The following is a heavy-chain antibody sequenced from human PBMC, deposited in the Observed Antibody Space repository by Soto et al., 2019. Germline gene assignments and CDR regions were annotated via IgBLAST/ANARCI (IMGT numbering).Heavy chain of an antibody. Sequence: GGSLRLSCAASGFTVSSNYMSWVRQAPGKGLEWVSVIYSGGSTYYADSVKGRFTISRDNSKNTLYLQMNSLRAEDTAVYYCARGDSSGWYVPVDYWGQGTLVTVSS. D-gene: IGHD6-19*01. CDR3: ARGDSSGWYVPVDY. J-gene: IGHJ4*02. V-gene: IGHV3-66*01. CDR2: IYSGGST. CDR1: GFTVSSNY.